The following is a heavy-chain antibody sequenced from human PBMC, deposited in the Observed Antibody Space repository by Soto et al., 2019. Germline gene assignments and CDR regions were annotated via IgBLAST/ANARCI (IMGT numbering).Heavy chain of an antibody. CDR3: TRHEGGAAADRPLDY. CDR2: IYYSGRT. Sequence: SETLSLTCTVSGGSISSYYWSWIRQPPGKGLEWIASIYYSGRTHNNPALKSRVTMSVDTYTNQFSLKMNAVTAADTAVYYCTRHEGGAAADRPLDYWGQGTLVTVS. J-gene: IGHJ4*02. D-gene: IGHD6-13*01. CDR1: GGSISSYY. V-gene: IGHV4-59*04.